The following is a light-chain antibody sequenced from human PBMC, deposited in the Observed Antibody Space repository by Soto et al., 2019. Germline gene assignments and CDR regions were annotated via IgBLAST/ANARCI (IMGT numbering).Light chain of an antibody. CDR3: QQYNNWWT. CDR1: QSISNN. V-gene: IGKV3-15*01. CDR2: GAS. J-gene: IGKJ1*01. Sequence: EIVMTQSPATLSVSPGERATHSCRASQSISNNLAWYHQRPGQAPRLLIYGASTRATGIPARFSGSGSGTEFTLTISSLQSEDFAVYYCQQYNNWWTFGQGTRVEIK.